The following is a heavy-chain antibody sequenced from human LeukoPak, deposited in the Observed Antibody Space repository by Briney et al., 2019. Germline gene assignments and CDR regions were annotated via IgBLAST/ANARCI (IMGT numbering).Heavy chain of an antibody. CDR2: ISTSTTYI. J-gene: IGHJ6*02. Sequence: KPGGSLRLSCSASGFTFSRYTMNWVRQAPGKGLEWVSSISTSTTYIYYADSVKGRFTISRDNAKNSLYLQMNSLRAEDTAVYYCARSLAAADRTSYYYYGMDVWGQGTTVTVSS. V-gene: IGHV3-21*01. CDR1: GFTFSRYT. CDR3: ARSLAAADRTSYYYYGMDV. D-gene: IGHD6-13*01.